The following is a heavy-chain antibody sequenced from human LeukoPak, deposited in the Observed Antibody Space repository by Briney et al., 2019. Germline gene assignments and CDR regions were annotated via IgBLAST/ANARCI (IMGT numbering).Heavy chain of an antibody. CDR2: ISTSGSST. Sequence: PGESPRLSCAASGFTFSRYSMHWVRQTPGKGLQWVSSISTSGSSTYYEDSLKGRFTISRDNAKQSLYLQMDSLRAEDTAVYYCARDWFGDFWGQGILVIVSS. CDR1: GFTFSRYS. D-gene: IGHD3-16*01. CDR3: ARDWFGDF. J-gene: IGHJ4*02. V-gene: IGHV3-21*01.